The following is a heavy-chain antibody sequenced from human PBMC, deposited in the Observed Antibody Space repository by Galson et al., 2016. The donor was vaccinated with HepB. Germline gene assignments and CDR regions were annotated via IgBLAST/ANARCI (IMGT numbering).Heavy chain of an antibody. CDR1: GYSFGDYW. D-gene: IGHD1-1*01. V-gene: IGHV5-51*01. Sequence: QSGAEVKKPGESLKISCEGSGYSFGDYWIAWVSQMPGKGLEWMGSIYPRDSDTRYSPSFQGQVTISADKSITTAYLQWSGLGASDTAMYYCALMSWDDAGYRGWFDPWGQGTLVTVSS. CDR3: ALMSWDDAGYRGWFDP. CDR2: IYPRDSDT. J-gene: IGHJ5*02.